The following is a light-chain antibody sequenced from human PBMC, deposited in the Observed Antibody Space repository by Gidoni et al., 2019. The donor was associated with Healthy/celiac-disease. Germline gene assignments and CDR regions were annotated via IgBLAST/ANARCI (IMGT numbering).Light chain of an antibody. CDR3: QQYGSSPPVT. J-gene: IGKJ3*01. Sequence: IVLTQSPGTLSLSPGERATLSCRASQSVSSSYLAWYQQKPGQAPRLLIYGASSRATGIPDRFSGSGSGTDFTLTISRLEPEDFAVYYCQQYGSSPPVTFGPXTKVEIK. CDR2: GAS. V-gene: IGKV3-20*01. CDR1: QSVSSSY.